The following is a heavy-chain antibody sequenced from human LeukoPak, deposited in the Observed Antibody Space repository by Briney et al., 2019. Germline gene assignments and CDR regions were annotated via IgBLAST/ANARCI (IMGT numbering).Heavy chain of an antibody. CDR1: GGTFSSYA. V-gene: IGHV1-69*05. D-gene: IGHD4-17*01. J-gene: IGHJ4*02. CDR2: IIPIFGTA. CDR3: ARDQGTTVTMSGDY. Sequence: ASVKVSCKASGGTFSSYAISWVRQAPGQGLEWMGGIIPIFGTANYAQKFQGRVTITTDESTSTAYMELSSLRSEDTAVYYCARDQGTTVTMSGDYWGQGTLVTVSS.